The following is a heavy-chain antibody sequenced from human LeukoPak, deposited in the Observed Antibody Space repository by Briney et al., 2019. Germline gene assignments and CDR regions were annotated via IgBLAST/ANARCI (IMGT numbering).Heavy chain of an antibody. D-gene: IGHD5-12*01. V-gene: IGHV5-51*01. CDR1: GYSFTSYW. Sequence: GESLKFSCKGSGYSFTSYWIGWVRQMPGKGLEWMGIIYPGDSDTRYSPSFQGQVTISADKSISTAYLQWSSLKASDIAMYYCARMKVATIVPYYFDYWGQGTLVTVSS. J-gene: IGHJ4*02. CDR3: ARMKVATIVPYYFDY. CDR2: IYPGDSDT.